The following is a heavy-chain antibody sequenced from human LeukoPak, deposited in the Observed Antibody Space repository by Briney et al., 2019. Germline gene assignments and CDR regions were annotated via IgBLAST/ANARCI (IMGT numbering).Heavy chain of an antibody. CDR1: GGSFSGYY. V-gene: IGHV4-34*01. D-gene: IGHD3-9*01. Sequence: KPSETLSLTCAVYGGSFSGYYWSWIRQPPGKGLEWIGEINHSGSTNYNPSLKSRVTISVDTSKNQFSLKLSSVTAADTAVYYCTRSSPVRYFDWLSQKRGYNWFDPWGQGTLVTVSS. J-gene: IGHJ5*02. CDR3: TRSSPVRYFDWLSQKRGYNWFDP. CDR2: INHSGST.